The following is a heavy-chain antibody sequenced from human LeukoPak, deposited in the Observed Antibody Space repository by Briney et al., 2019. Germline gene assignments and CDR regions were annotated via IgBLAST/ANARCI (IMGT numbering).Heavy chain of an antibody. CDR2: ISFDATKE. J-gene: IGHJ3*01. CDR3: ARFKVGSNATQKNAFDV. D-gene: IGHD1-26*01. V-gene: IGHV3-30*17. CDR1: GFIFSNYA. Sequence: GGSLRLSCAASGFIFSNYAIHWVRQAPGKGLEWVAVISFDATKEYFGKSVKGRFTISRDNSKSTLFLQMHSLRVEDTALYFCARFKVGSNATQKNAFDVWGRGTVVTVSS.